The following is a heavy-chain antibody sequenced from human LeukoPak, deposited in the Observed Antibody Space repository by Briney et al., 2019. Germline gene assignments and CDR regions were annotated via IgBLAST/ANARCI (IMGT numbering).Heavy chain of an antibody. CDR1: GGTFSSYA. V-gene: IGHV1-69*13. D-gene: IGHD6-19*01. Sequence: SVKVSCKASGGTFSSYAISWVRQAPGQGLEWMGGIIAIFGTANYAQKFQGRVTITADESTSTAYMELSSLRSEDTAVYYCARADTYSSSYYYGMDVWGQGTTVTVSS. CDR2: IIAIFGTA. J-gene: IGHJ6*02. CDR3: ARADTYSSSYYYGMDV.